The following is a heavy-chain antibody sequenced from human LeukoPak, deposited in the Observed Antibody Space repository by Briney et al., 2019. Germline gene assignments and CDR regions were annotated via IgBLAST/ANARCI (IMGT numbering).Heavy chain of an antibody. J-gene: IGHJ6*03. CDR1: GFTFSSYA. Sequence: PGGSLRLSCAASGFTFSSYAMHWVRQAPGKGLEWVAVISYDGSNKYYADSVKGRFTISRDNSKNTLYLQMNSLRAEDTAVYYCAKDLGYYGGYYYYYMDVWGKGTTVTVSS. V-gene: IGHV3-30-3*01. D-gene: IGHD3-10*01. CDR3: AKDLGYYGGYYYYYMDV. CDR2: ISYDGSNK.